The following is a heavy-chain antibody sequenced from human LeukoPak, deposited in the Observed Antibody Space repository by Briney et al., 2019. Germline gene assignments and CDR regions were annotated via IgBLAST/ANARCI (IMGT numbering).Heavy chain of an antibody. D-gene: IGHD3-16*02. CDR1: GYTFTSYD. V-gene: IGHV1-2*02. Sequence: ASVKVSCKASGYTFTSYDINWVRQATGQGLEWMGWINPNSGGTNYAQKFQGRVTMTRDTSISTAYMELSRLRSDDTAVYYCARAPSIRVITNFDYWGQGTLVTVSS. J-gene: IGHJ4*02. CDR3: ARAPSIRVITNFDY. CDR2: INPNSGGT.